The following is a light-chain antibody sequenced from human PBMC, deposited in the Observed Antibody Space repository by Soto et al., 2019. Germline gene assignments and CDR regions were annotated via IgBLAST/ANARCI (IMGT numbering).Light chain of an antibody. Sequence: QSALTQPASVSGSPGQSITISCTGTSSDVGDYNYVYWHQQHPGKAPKLMIYDVSNRPSGVSNRFSGSKSGNTASLTISGLQAEDEADYFCSSYTSSSTPYVFGTGTKVTVL. V-gene: IGLV2-14*03. CDR3: SSYTSSSTPYV. J-gene: IGLJ1*01. CDR1: SSDVGDYNY. CDR2: DVS.